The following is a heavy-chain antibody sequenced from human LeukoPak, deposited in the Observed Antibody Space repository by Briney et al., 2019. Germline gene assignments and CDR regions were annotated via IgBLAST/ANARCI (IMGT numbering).Heavy chain of an antibody. V-gene: IGHV1-8*01. CDR2: MNPNSGNT. CDR1: GYTFTSYD. CDR3: ARAGRVPARIAARRYWFDP. D-gene: IGHD6-6*01. Sequence: ASVKVSCKASGYTFTSYDINWVRQATGQGLEWMGWMNPNSGNTGYAQKFQGRVTMTRNTSISTAYMELSSLRSEDTAVYYCARAGRVPARIAARRYWFDPWGQGTLVTVSS. J-gene: IGHJ5*02.